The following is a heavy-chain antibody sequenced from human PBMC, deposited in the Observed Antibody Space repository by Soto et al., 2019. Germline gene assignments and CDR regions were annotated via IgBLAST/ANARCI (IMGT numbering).Heavy chain of an antibody. D-gene: IGHD3-16*01. CDR1: GYTFTSYY. J-gene: IGHJ3*02. V-gene: IGHV1-46*01. CDR3: ASNRGDGAFDI. CDR2: INPSGGST. Sequence: QVQLVQSGAEVKKPGASVKVSCKASGYTFTSYYMHWVRQAPGQGLEWMGIINPSGGSTSYAQKFQGRVTMPRDTSTSTVYMELRSLRSDDTAVYYCASNRGDGAFDIWGQGTMVTVSS.